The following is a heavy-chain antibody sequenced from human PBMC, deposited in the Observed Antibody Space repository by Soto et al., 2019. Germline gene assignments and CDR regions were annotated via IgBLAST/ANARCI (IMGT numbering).Heavy chain of an antibody. D-gene: IGHD3-3*01. CDR2: IRNPGYGGTT. V-gene: IGHV3-49*04. J-gene: IGHJ5*02. CDR3: VRGSFGYYGP. Sequence: PGGSLRLSXTTSGFSFGDYAMTWVRQAPGKGLEWVGFIRNPGYGGTTEYATSVKGRFIISRDDSMSSAYLQLNSLKVDDSAVYYCVRGSFGYYGPWGQGTLVTVSS. CDR1: GFSFGDYA.